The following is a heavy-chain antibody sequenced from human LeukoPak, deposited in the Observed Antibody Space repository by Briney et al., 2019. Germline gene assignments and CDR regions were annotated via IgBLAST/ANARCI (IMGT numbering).Heavy chain of an antibody. Sequence: PSETLSLICTVSGGAISSSSYYWGWIRQPPGKGLEWIGRIYYSGSTYYNPSLKSRVTISVDTSKNQFSLKLSSVTAADTAVYYCARDLGVGADDAFDIWGQGTMVAVSS. D-gene: IGHD1-26*01. CDR3: ARDLGVGADDAFDI. J-gene: IGHJ3*02. V-gene: IGHV4-39*07. CDR2: IYYSGST. CDR1: GGAISSSSYY.